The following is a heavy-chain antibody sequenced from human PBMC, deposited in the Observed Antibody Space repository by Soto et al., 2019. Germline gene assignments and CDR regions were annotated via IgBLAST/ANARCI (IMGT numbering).Heavy chain of an antibody. Sequence: QVQLVQSGAEVKKPGASVKVSCKPSRYTFTDYYLPRVRQAPGQGGEWMGCISPYSGGTNAAQKFQVRFTRTSNTSISTVYMEVNILISDDTAVYFCAKDSAITIFGAPSVFSRSLDVVSQGTTAIVSS. V-gene: IGHV1-2*02. CDR1: RYTFTDYY. D-gene: IGHD3-3*01. CDR3: AKDSAITIFGAPSVFSRSLDV. CDR2: ISPYSGGT. J-gene: IGHJ6*02.